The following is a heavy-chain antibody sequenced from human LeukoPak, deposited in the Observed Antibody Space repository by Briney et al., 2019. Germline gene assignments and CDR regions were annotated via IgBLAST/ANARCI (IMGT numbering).Heavy chain of an antibody. J-gene: IGHJ4*02. V-gene: IGHV3-21*01. CDR2: ISASSNFI. D-gene: IGHD2-2*01. CDR1: GFTFSTHS. CDR3: AGPATGYCSSAGCHWDS. Sequence: PGGSLRLSCAASGFTFSTHSMYWVRQAPGKGLEWVSSISASSNFIHYAEPVRGRFTISRDNAKNSLYLQMNSLGAQDTAVYYCAGPATGYCSSAGCHWDSWGQGTLVTVSS.